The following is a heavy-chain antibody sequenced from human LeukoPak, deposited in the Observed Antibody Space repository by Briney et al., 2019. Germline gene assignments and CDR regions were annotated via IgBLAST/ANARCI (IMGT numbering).Heavy chain of an antibody. CDR3: AKDSVNILTGYSPLGYYYYMDG. J-gene: IGHJ6*03. Sequence: PGGSLRLSCAASGFTFSRYGMHWVRQAPGKGLEWVAVISYDGSNKYYADSVKGRFTISRDNSKNTLYLQMNSLRAEDTAVYYCAKDSVNILTGYSPLGYYYYMDGWGKGTTVTVSS. CDR1: GFTFSRYG. D-gene: IGHD3-9*01. CDR2: ISYDGSNK. V-gene: IGHV3-30*18.